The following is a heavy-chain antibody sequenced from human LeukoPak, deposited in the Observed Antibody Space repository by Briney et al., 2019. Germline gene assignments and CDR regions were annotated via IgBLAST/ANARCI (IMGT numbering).Heavy chain of an antibody. CDR3: VRERSSSSDY. CDR1: GYSISSGYY. J-gene: IGHJ4*02. Sequence: PSETLSLTCAVSGYSISSGYYWGWIRQPPGKGLEWIGSIYHSGSTYYNPSLKSRVTISVDTSKNQFSLKLSSVTATDAAIYYCVRERSSSSDYWGQGTLVTVSS. V-gene: IGHV4-38-2*02. CDR2: IYHSGST. D-gene: IGHD6-6*01.